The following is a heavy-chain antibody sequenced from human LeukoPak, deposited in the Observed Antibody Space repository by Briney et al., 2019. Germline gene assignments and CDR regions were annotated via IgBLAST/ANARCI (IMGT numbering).Heavy chain of an antibody. D-gene: IGHD3-22*01. V-gene: IGHV3-11*04. Sequence: GGSLRLSCAASGFTFSDYYMSWIRQAPGKGLEWISYISSSTGTTIYYAESVKGRFTISRDNAKNSLYLQMNSLRAEDTAVYYCARDLNPAMIVVDPSAFDIWGQGTMVTVSS. CDR1: GFTFSDYY. J-gene: IGHJ3*02. CDR2: ISSSTGTTI. CDR3: ARDLNPAMIVVDPSAFDI.